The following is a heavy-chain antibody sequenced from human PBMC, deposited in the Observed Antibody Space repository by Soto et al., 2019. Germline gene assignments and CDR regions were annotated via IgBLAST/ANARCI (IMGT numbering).Heavy chain of an antibody. Sequence: GGSLRLSCAASGFTFSSYGMSWVRQAPGKGLEWVSAISGSGGSTYYADSVKGRFTISRDNSKNTLYLQMNSLRAEDTAVYYCAKSSGVYYGSGSYYPPDYWGQGPMVTVSS. J-gene: IGHJ4*02. D-gene: IGHD3-10*01. CDR2: ISGSGGST. CDR1: GFTFSSYG. CDR3: AKSSGVYYGSGSYYPPDY. V-gene: IGHV3-23*01.